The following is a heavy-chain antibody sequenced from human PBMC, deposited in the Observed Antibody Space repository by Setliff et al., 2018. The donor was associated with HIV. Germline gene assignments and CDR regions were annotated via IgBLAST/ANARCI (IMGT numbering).Heavy chain of an antibody. CDR2: INHSGSA. J-gene: IGHJ3*01. Sequence: SETLSLTCTVSGGSITGYYWTWIRQPPGKGLEWIGEINHSGSADYSPSLKSRVTISIDTSKNQFSLNVSSVTAADTAVYYCARGWGHDGFDFWGQGTMVTVSS. CDR3: ARGWGHDGFDF. V-gene: IGHV4-34*01. D-gene: IGHD7-27*01. CDR1: GGSITGYY.